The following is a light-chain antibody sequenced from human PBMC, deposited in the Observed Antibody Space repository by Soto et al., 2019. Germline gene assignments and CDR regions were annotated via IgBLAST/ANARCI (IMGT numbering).Light chain of an antibody. V-gene: IGKV3-15*01. CDR1: QSVSSN. CDR3: QQYKNWPQT. CDR2: GAS. J-gene: IGKJ1*01. Sequence: EIVMTQSPATLSVSPGERATLSCRASQSVSSNLAWYQQKPGQAPRLLIYGASTRDTGIPARFSGSGSGTEFTLTISSLQSADVAVYYCQQYKNWPQTFGQGTKVEIK.